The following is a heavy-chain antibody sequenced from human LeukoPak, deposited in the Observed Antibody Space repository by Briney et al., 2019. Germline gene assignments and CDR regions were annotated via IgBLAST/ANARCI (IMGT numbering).Heavy chain of an antibody. J-gene: IGHJ4*02. CDR2: ISAYNGNT. D-gene: IGHD3-22*01. Sequence: ASVKVSCKASGYTFTSYGISWVRQAPGQGLEWMGWISAYNGNTNYALKLQGRVTMTTDTSTSTAYMELRSLRSDDTAVYYCARGMNRYYDSSGYYWGQGTLVTVSS. CDR3: ARGMNRYYDSSGYY. V-gene: IGHV1-18*01. CDR1: GYTFTSYG.